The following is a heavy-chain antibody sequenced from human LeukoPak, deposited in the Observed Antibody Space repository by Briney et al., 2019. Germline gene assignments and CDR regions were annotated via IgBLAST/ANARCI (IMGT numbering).Heavy chain of an antibody. J-gene: IGHJ5*02. CDR3: ARDPTITIFGVVTYNWFDP. Sequence: GASVKVSCKASGYTFTSYGISWVRQAPGPGLEWMGWISAYNGNTNYAQKLQGRVTMTTDTSTSTAYMELRSLRSDDTAVYYCARDPTITIFGVVTYNWFDPWGQGTLVTVSS. CDR2: ISAYNGNT. V-gene: IGHV1-18*01. D-gene: IGHD3-3*01. CDR1: GYTFTSYG.